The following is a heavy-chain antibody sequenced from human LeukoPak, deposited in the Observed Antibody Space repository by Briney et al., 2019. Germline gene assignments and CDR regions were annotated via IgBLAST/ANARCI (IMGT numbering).Heavy chain of an antibody. J-gene: IGHJ4*02. D-gene: IGHD3-10*01. V-gene: IGHV1-18*01. CDR2: ISAYNGNT. CDR1: GYTFTSYG. CDR3: ARLVGHGSGSYYSSRIRNYFDY. Sequence: ASVKVSCKASGYTFTSYGISWVRQAPGQGLEWMGWISAYNGNTNYAQKLQGRVTMTTGTSTSTAYMELRSLRSDDTAVYYCARLVGHGSGSYYSSRIRNYFDYWGQGTLVTVSS.